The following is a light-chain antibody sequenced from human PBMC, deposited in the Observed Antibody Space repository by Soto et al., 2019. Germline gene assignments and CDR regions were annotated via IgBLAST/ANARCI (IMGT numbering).Light chain of an antibody. CDR1: QSVSSTY. V-gene: IGKV3-20*01. J-gene: IGKJ2*01. CDR2: GAS. Sequence: DIVLTQSPGTLSVSPGDRATLSCRASQSVSSTYLAWYQQKPGQAPRLLIFGASSRATGLPVRFSGSGSGTDFTLTISRLEPEDFAVYYCQQYGSSPYTFGQGTKLEIK. CDR3: QQYGSSPYT.